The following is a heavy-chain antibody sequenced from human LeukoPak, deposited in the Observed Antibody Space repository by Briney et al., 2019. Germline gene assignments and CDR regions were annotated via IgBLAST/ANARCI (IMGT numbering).Heavy chain of an antibody. V-gene: IGHV5-51*01. D-gene: IGHD3-10*01. CDR3: ARHASYYGSGSYYLDF. CDR1: GYTFTIYW. J-gene: IGHJ4*02. Sequence: GKSLKISCMGSGYTFTIYWIGWVRQIPGKGLEWMGIINSGDSDTRYSPSFQGQVTISVDTSISTAFLCCSSLKASDTAMYYCARHASYYGSGSYYLDFWGQGTLVTVSS. CDR2: INSGDSDT.